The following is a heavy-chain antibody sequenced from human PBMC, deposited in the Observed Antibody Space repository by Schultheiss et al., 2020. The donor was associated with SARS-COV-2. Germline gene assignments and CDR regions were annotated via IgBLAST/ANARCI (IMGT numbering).Heavy chain of an antibody. Sequence: SQTLSLTCTVSGASIRTAYWSWVRQSPGKGLEWIGYIYNTVTTNYNPSLKSRVTISVDTSKNQFSLKLSSVTAADTATYYCARDATQHTKGMDVWGKETTVTVSS. CDR1: GASIRTAY. CDR3: ARDATQHTKGMDV. J-gene: IGHJ6*03. V-gene: IGHV4-59*01. CDR2: IYNTVTT.